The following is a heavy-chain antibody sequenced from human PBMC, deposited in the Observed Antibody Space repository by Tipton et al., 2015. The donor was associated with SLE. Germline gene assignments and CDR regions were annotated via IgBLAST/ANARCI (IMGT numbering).Heavy chain of an antibody. CDR1: GGSISSSSSYY. Sequence: TLSLTCAVYGGSISSSSSYYWAWIRQPPGKGVEWIGEINHRGSTNYNPSLKSRVTISIDTSNHQVSLRLDSVTAADTAVYYCARIPLMGSFDVWGQGTMVTVSS. CDR3: ARIPLMGSFDV. V-gene: IGHV4-34*01. J-gene: IGHJ3*01. CDR2: INHRGST. D-gene: IGHD2-8*01.